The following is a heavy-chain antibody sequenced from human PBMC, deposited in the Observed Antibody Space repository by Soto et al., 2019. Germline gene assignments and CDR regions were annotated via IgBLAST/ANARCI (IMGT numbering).Heavy chain of an antibody. CDR3: AKSNRRTTDCTNGVGRIGYCDL. CDR2: ISGSGGST. V-gene: IGHV3-23*01. D-gene: IGHD2-8*01. CDR1: GFTFSSYA. J-gene: IGHJ2*01. Sequence: EVQLLESGGGLVQPGGSLRLSCAASGFTFSSYAMSWVRQAPGKGLEWVSAISGSGGSTYYADSVKGRFTISRDNSKNTQYLQMNILRAEDTAVYYCAKSNRRTTDCTNGVGRIGYCDLWGRGTLVTVSS.